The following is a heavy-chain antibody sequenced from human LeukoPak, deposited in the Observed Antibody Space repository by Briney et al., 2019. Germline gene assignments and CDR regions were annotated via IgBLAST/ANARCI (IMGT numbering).Heavy chain of an antibody. D-gene: IGHD3-3*01. V-gene: IGHV1-69*13. CDR2: IIPIFGTA. CDR3: ARVGSTFNITIFGVVTRDWYFDL. CDR1: GGTFSSYA. Sequence: GASVKVSCKASGGTFSSYAISWVRQAPGQGLEWMGGIIPIFGTANYAQKFQGRVTITADESTSTAYMELSSLRSEDTAVYYCARVGSTFNITIFGVVTRDWYFDLWGRGTLVTVSS. J-gene: IGHJ2*01.